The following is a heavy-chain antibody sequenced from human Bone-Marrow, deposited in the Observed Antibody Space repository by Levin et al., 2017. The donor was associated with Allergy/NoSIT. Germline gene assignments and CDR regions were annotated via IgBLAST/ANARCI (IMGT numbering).Heavy chain of an antibody. Sequence: PGGSLRLSCVASGFNFSVSGLHWVRQTPGTGLEWVAVTWYREKYKYYADSVKGRFTISRDDAKNTLYLEMNSLRVEDTAVYYCARDPAVSVAVRGAPPAVDAFDLWGQGTRVTVSS. J-gene: IGHJ3*01. D-gene: IGHD6-19*01. CDR2: TWYREKYK. V-gene: IGHV3-33*01. CDR1: GFNFSVSG. CDR3: ARDPAVSVAVRGAPPAVDAFDL.